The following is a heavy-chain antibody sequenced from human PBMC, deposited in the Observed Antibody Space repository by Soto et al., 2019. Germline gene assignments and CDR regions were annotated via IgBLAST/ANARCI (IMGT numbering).Heavy chain of an antibody. CDR3: ARAWSDFNFMDV. J-gene: IGHJ6*02. D-gene: IGHD3-3*01. V-gene: IGHV3-13*01. CDR2: IGTAGNT. Sequence: PGGSLRLSCAASGFTFSSYDMHWVRQATGKGLEWVSSIGTAGNTYYPGSVKGRFTISRENAKNSLYLQMNSLRAGDTAVYYCARAWSDFNFMDVWGQGTTVTVSS. CDR1: GFTFSSYD.